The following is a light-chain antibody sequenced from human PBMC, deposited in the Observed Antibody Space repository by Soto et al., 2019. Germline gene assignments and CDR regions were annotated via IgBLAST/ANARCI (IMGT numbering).Light chain of an antibody. CDR1: SSDVGSYNR. V-gene: IGLV2-18*02. CDR2: EVS. J-gene: IGLJ1*01. Sequence: HSALTQPPSVSGSPGQSVTISCTGTSSDVGSYNRVSWYQQPPGTAPKLMIYEVSNRPSGVPDRFSGSKSGNTASLTISGLQAEDEADYYCSSYTSSSTFVVFGTGTKVTVL. CDR3: SSYTSSSTFVV.